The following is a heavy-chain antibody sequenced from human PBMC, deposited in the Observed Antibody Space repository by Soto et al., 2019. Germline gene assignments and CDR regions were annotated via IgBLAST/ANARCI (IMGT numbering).Heavy chain of an antibody. CDR2: ISGSGGST. V-gene: IGHV3-23*01. Sequence: GGSLRLSCAASGFTFSSYAMSWVRQAPGKGLEWVSAISGSGGSTYYADSVKGRFTISRDNSKNTLYLQMNSLRAEDTAVYYCAADSSGYRYYYYGMDVWGQGTTVTVSS. D-gene: IGHD3-22*01. CDR1: GFTFSSYA. J-gene: IGHJ6*02. CDR3: AADSSGYRYYYYGMDV.